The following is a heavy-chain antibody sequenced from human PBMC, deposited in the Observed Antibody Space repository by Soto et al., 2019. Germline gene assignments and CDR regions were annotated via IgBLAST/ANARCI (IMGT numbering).Heavy chain of an antibody. V-gene: IGHV4-39*01. CDR1: GGSIISSSFN. CDR3: ARYPSTSWSYYFNY. J-gene: IGHJ4*01. CDR2: VYYRGTT. D-gene: IGHD6-13*01. Sequence: SETLSLTCTVSGGSIISSSFNWGWFRQPPGKGLEWIGSVYYRGTTYYNPSLKSRVTISVDTSKNQFSLKLSSVTAADTAVYYCARYPSTSWSYYFNYWGHGILVT.